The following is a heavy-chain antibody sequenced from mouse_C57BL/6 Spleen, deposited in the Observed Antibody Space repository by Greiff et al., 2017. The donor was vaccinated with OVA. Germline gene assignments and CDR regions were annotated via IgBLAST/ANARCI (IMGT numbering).Heavy chain of an antibody. CDR2: IWSGGST. Sequence: VQLQESGPGLVQPSQSLSITCTVSGFSLTSYGVHWVRQSPGKGLEWLGVIWSGGSTDYNAAFISRLSISKDNSKSQVFFKMNSLQADDTAIYYCARMDYYGSASWYFDVWGTGTTVTVSS. CDR3: ARMDYYGSASWYFDV. V-gene: IGHV2-2*01. D-gene: IGHD1-1*01. CDR1: GFSLTSYG. J-gene: IGHJ1*03.